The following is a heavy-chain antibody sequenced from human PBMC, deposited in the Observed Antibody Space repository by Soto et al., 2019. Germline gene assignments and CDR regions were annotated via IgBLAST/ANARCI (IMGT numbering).Heavy chain of an antibody. CDR1: GYTFSEFG. J-gene: IGHJ3*02. D-gene: IGHD3-16*01. V-gene: IGHV1-18*01. Sequence: IRLVQSGPEMKKPGASVKVSCQASGYTFSEFGIGWVRQAPGQGLEWVGWIRAHNNNPNYAKSLNGRVNVTTDTSTSTAYMVLTSLRSDDTAVYYCTRAPDRFDFVWGRNDAFDIWGQGTLVTVSS. CDR3: TRAPDRFDFVWGRNDAFDI. CDR2: IRAHNNNP.